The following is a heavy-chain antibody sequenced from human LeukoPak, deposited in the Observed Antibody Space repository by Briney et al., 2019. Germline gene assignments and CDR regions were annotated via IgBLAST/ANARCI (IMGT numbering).Heavy chain of an antibody. D-gene: IGHD2-21*02. CDR1: GGTFSSYA. J-gene: IGHJ4*02. CDR2: IIPIFGTA. Sequence: ASAKVSCKASGGTFSSYAISWARQAPGQGLEWMGGIIPIFGTANYAQKFQGRVTITADESTSTAYMELSSLRSEDTAVYYCARTYCGGDCYSNVLDYWGQGTLVTVSS. CDR3: ARTYCGGDCYSNVLDY. V-gene: IGHV1-69*13.